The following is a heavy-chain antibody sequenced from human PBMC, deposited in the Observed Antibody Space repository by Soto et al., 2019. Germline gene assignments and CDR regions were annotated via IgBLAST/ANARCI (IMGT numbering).Heavy chain of an antibody. V-gene: IGHV3-30-3*01. CDR2: ISYDGSNK. J-gene: IGHJ5*02. CDR1: GFTFSSYA. D-gene: IGHD4-17*01. Sequence: PGGSLRLSCAASGFTFSSYAMHWVRQAPGKGLEWVAVISYDGSNKYYADSVKGRFTISRDNSKNTLYLQMNSLRAEDTAVYYCARDAGPYGDGPGWFDPWGQGTLVTVSS. CDR3: ARDAGPYGDGPGWFDP.